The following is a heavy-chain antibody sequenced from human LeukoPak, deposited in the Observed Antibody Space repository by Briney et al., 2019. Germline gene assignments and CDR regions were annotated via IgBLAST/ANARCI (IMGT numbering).Heavy chain of an antibody. D-gene: IGHD6-13*01. J-gene: IGHJ4*02. CDR3: ARDRAAAAVHYFDY. CDR2: IYSGGST. V-gene: IGHV3-53*05. Sequence: PGGSLRLSCAVSGLTVSNNYMSWVRQAPGKGLEWVSVIYSGGSTYYADSVKGRFTISRDNSKNTLYLQMNSLRAEDTAVYYCARDRAAAAVHYFDYWGQGTLVTVSS. CDR1: GLTVSNNY.